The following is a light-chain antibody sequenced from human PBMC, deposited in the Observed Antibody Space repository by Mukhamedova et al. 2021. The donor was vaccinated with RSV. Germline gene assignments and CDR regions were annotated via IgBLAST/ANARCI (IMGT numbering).Light chain of an antibody. CDR3: CSYAGSSTVV. J-gene: IGLJ2*01. CDR2: EGS. CDR1: SSDVGSYNL. Sequence: GTSSDVGSYNLVSWYQQHPGKAPKLMIYEGSKRPSGVSNRFSGSKSGNTASLTISGLQAEDEADYYCCSYAGSSTVVFGGGTKLT. V-gene: IGLV2-23*01.